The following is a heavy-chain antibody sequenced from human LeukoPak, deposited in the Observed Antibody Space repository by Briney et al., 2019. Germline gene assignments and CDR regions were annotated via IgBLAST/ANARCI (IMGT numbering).Heavy chain of an antibody. CDR3: ARGHYDYVWGSYRYTRNDYYYYMDV. CDR2: INHSGST. D-gene: IGHD3-16*02. V-gene: IGHV4-34*01. CDR1: GGSFSGYY. Sequence: SEILSLTCAVYGGSFSGYYWSWIRQPPGKGLEWIGEINHSGSTNYNPSLKSRVTISVDTSKNQFSLKLNSVTAADTAVYYCARGHYDYVWGSYRYTRNDYYYYMDVWGKGTTVTVSS. J-gene: IGHJ6*03.